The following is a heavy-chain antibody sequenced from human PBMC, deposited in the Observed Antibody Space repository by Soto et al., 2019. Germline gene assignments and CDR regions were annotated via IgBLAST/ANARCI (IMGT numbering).Heavy chain of an antibody. J-gene: IGHJ4*02. V-gene: IGHV3-7*01. CDR1: GFTFSSYW. CDR2: IKQDGSEK. CDR3: ASFGTPRFLSYRSIFGVVIPDY. Sequence: EVQLVESGGGLVQPGGSLRLSCAASGFTFSSYWMSWVRQAPGKGLEWEANIKQDGSEKYYVDSVKGRFTISRDNAKNSLYLQMNSLRAEDTAVYYCASFGTPRFLSYRSIFGVVIPDYWGQGTLVTVSS. D-gene: IGHD3-3*01.